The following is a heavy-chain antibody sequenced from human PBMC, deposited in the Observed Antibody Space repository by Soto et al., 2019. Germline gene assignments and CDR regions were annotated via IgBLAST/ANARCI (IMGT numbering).Heavy chain of an antibody. CDR2: IIPSFGTA. Sequence: QVHLVQSGAEVKKPGTSVRVSCQASGGAVSDYVIAWVRQAPGQGPEWMGGIIPSFGTANYAQTFLGRVTMTADKATNTAYLQLNSRTYEDTAVYYCARAFAGPVYSAGKGWFDPWGQGTLVTVSP. CDR1: GGAVSDYV. J-gene: IGHJ5*02. D-gene: IGHD1-26*01. V-gene: IGHV1-69*06. CDR3: ARAFAGPVYSAGKGWFDP.